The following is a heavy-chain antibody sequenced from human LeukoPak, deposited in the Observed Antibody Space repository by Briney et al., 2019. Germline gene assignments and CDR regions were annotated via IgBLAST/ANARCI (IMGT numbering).Heavy chain of an antibody. V-gene: IGHV1-69*05. CDR1: GGTFSSFA. J-gene: IGHJ6*02. D-gene: IGHD3-22*01. CDR3: ANKLFRYDSSGYGVDV. CDR2: IIPIFGTA. Sequence: SVKVSCKASGGTFSSFAINWVRQAPGQGLEWMGGIIPIFGTANYAQKFQGRVTITTDESTSTAYMELSSLRSEDTAVYYCANKLFRYDSSGYGVDVWGQGTTVTVSS.